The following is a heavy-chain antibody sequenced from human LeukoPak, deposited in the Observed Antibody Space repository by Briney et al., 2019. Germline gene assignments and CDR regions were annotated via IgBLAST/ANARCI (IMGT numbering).Heavy chain of an antibody. Sequence: PGRSLRLSCAASGFTFSSYGMHWVRQAPGKGLEWVAVIWYDGSNKYYADSVKGRFTISRDNSKNTLYLQMNSLRAEDTAVYSCARGSLTYGSGSGMDVWGQGTTVTVSS. CDR2: IWYDGSNK. V-gene: IGHV3-33*01. CDR1: GFTFSSYG. CDR3: ARGSLTYGSGSGMDV. J-gene: IGHJ6*02. D-gene: IGHD3-10*01.